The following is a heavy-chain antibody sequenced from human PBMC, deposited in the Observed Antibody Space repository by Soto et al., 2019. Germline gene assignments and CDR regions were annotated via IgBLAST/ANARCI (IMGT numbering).Heavy chain of an antibody. CDR2: INAGNGNT. V-gene: IGHV1-3*01. CDR3: ARDEGYYYGSGSLKNWFDP. D-gene: IGHD3-10*01. CDR1: GYTFTSYA. Sequence: GASVKVSCKASGYTFTSYAMHWVRQAPGQRLEWMGWINAGNGNTKYSQKFQGRVTITRDTSASTAYMELSSLRSEDTAVYYCARDEGYYYGSGSLKNWFDPWGQGTLVTVSS. J-gene: IGHJ5*02.